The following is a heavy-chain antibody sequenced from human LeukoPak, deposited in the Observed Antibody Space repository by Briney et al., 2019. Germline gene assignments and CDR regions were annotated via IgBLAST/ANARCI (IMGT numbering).Heavy chain of an antibody. V-gene: IGHV3-23*01. D-gene: IGHD3-22*01. Sequence: PGGSLRLSCAASGFIFSNYAMIWVRQAPGKGLEWVSSVRGKTATTYYADSVKCRFTIFRDNSKNMLYLQTNSVRVEDTAVYFCAKGHIDVDGYYYFDSWGQGTLVTVSS. CDR1: GFIFSNYA. CDR2: VRGKTATT. CDR3: AKGHIDVDGYYYFDS. J-gene: IGHJ4*02.